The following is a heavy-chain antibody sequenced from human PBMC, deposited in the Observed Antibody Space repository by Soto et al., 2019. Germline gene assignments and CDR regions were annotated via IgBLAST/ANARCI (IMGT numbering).Heavy chain of an antibody. D-gene: IGHD2-15*01. V-gene: IGHV1-69*01. CDR2: IIPIFGTA. Sequence: QVQLVQSGAEVKKPGSSVKVSCKASGGTFSSYAITWVRQAPGQGLEWMGGIIPIFGTANYAQKFQGRVTITADESTSTAYMELSSLRSEDTAVYYCARARVEGSKAGTTVVVFDYWGQGTLVTVSS. CDR1: GGTFSSYA. J-gene: IGHJ4*02. CDR3: ARARVEGSKAGTTVVVFDY.